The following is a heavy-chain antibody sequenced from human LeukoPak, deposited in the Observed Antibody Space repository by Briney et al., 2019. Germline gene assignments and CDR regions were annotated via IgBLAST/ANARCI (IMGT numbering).Heavy chain of an antibody. V-gene: IGHV1-69*05. CDR1: GGTFISNA. D-gene: IGHD3-16*02. Sequence: GSSVKVSSRASGGTFISNANSWVRQAPGQRLQWMGGIIPIFGTANYAQKFQGRVTITTDKSTSTVYMELSSLRSEDTAVYYCARGPPRSHFDYWGQGTLVTVSS. CDR2: IIPIFGTA. J-gene: IGHJ4*02. CDR3: ARGPPRSHFDY.